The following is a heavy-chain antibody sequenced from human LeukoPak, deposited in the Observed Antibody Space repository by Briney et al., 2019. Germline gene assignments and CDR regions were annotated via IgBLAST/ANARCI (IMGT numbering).Heavy chain of an antibody. CDR3: AGDLKRVPAAMTSYYYYMDV. CDR2: IIPIFGTA. D-gene: IGHD2-2*01. J-gene: IGHJ6*03. Sequence: ASVKVSCKASGGTFSSYAISWVRQAPGQGLEWMGRIIPIFGTANYAQKFQGRVTITTDESTSTAYMELSSLRSEDTAVYYCAGDLKRVPAAMTSYYYYMDVWGKGTTVTVSS. V-gene: IGHV1-69*05. CDR1: GGTFSSYA.